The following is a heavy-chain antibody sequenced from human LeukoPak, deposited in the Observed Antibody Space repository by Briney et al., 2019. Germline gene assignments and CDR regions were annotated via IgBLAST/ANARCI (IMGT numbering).Heavy chain of an antibody. CDR3: AKVAVAGTNYFDY. CDR1: GFTFDDYA. D-gene: IGHD6-19*01. CDR2: ISWNSGSI. J-gene: IGHJ4*02. V-gene: IGHV3-9*01. Sequence: TGGSLRLSCAASGFTFDDYAMHWVRQAPGKGLEWVSGISWNSGSIGYADSVKGRFTISRDNAKNSLYLQMNSLRAEDTALYYCAKVAVAGTNYFDYWGQGTLVTVSS.